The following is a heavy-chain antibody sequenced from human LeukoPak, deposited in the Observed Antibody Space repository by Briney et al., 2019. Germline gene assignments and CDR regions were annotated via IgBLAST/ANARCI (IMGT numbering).Heavy chain of an antibody. Sequence: GGSLRLSCAASGFTFSNFGMHWVRQAPGKGLEWVAFIRFDGSNKYYRDSVKGRFTISRDNSKNTLYLQLDYLRTEDTAVYYCAKEPKEWELPDYWGQGTLVTVSS. CDR2: IRFDGSNK. V-gene: IGHV3-30*02. J-gene: IGHJ4*02. D-gene: IGHD1-26*01. CDR3: AKEPKEWELPDY. CDR1: GFTFSNFG.